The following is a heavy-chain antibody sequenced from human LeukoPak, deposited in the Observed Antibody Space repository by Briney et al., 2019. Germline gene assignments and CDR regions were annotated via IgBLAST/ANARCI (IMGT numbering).Heavy chain of an antibody. V-gene: IGHV1-2*04. CDR2: INPNSGGT. D-gene: IGHD1-26*01. J-gene: IGHJ4*02. CDR3: ARDFRYRSSDSEWINGDEEDYFDY. Sequence: GASVKVSCKASGYTFTGYYMHWVRQAPGQGLEWMGWINPNSGGTNYAQKFQGWVTMTRDTSISTAYMELSRLRSDDTAVYYCARDFRYRSSDSEWINGDEEDYFDYWGQGTLVTVSS. CDR1: GYTFTGYY.